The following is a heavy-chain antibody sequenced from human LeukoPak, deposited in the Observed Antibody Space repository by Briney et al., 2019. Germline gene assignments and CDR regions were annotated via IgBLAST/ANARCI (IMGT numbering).Heavy chain of an antibody. V-gene: IGHV3-74*01. CDR3: ARVGSTDSPHAFDI. D-gene: IGHD3-22*01. Sequence: PGGSLRLSCAASGFTFSGYWMHWIRQAPGKGLVWVSRISSDGSTTSYADSVKGRFTISRDNAKNTLYLQMNSLRVEDTAVYYCARVGSTDSPHAFDIWGQGTTVTVSS. CDR2: ISSDGSTT. J-gene: IGHJ3*02. CDR1: GFTFSGYW.